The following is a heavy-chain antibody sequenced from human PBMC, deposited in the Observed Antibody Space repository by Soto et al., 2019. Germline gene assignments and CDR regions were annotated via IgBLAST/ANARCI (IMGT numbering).Heavy chain of an antibody. CDR1: GFTFSSYA. CDR3: AKDRIVVVPAAIPDAFDI. CDR2: ISGSGGST. Sequence: GVSLRLSCAASGFTFSSYAMSWVRQAPGKGLEWVSAISGSGGSTYYADSVKGRFTISRDNSKNTLYLQMNSLRAEDTAVYYCAKDRIVVVPAAIPDAFDIWGQGTMVTVSS. D-gene: IGHD2-2*01. V-gene: IGHV3-23*01. J-gene: IGHJ3*02.